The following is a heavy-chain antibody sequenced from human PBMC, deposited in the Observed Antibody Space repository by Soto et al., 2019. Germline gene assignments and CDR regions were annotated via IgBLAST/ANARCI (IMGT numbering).Heavy chain of an antibody. CDR1: GFTFSSYS. CDR2: ISSSSSYI. D-gene: IGHD6-13*01. J-gene: IGHJ5*02. CDR3: ARDFGSSWYGGLHNWFDP. V-gene: IGHV3-21*01. Sequence: EVQLVESGGGLVKPGGSLRLSCAASGFTFSSYSMNWVRQAPGKGLEWVSSISSSSSYIYYADSVKGRFTISRDNAKNSLYLQMNSLRAEDTAVYYCARDFGSSWYGGLHNWFDPWGQGTLVTVSS.